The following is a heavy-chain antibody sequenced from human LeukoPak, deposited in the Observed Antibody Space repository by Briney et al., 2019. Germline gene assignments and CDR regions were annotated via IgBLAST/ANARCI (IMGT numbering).Heavy chain of an antibody. CDR2: IYYSGST. D-gene: IGHD3-10*01. V-gene: IGHV4-30-4*01. CDR3: ARVGNYYGSGSYYKIKPFFDY. Sequence: PSETLSLTCTVSGGSISSGDYYWSWIRQPPGKGLEWIGYIYYSGSTYYNPSLKSRVTISVDTSKNQFSLKLSSVTAADTAVYYWARVGNYYGSGSYYKIKPFFDYWGQGTLVTVSS. J-gene: IGHJ4*02. CDR1: GGSISSGDYY.